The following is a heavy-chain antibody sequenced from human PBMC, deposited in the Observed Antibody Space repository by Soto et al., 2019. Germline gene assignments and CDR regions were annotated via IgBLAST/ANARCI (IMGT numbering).Heavy chain of an antibody. CDR2: ISNSDGAV. D-gene: IGHD5-18*01. Sequence: QVHLEESGGVLVKPGGSLRLSCAASGFIFNDYYMSWIRQAPGMGLEWLSYISNSDGAVYYADSVKGRFTISRDNAKKSLFLEMGSLGADDTGVYYCATLRYTFGPDYLGQGTLVTVS. V-gene: IGHV3-11*01. J-gene: IGHJ4*02. CDR3: ATLRYTFGPDY. CDR1: GFIFNDYY.